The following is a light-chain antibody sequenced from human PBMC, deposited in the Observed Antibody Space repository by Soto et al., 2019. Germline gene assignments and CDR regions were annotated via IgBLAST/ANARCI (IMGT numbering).Light chain of an antibody. CDR2: GAS. V-gene: IGKV3-20*01. Sequence: EIVLTQSPGTLSLSPGEGATLSCRASQSVRSSFLAWYQQKPGQAPSLLIYGASCRATGIPDRFSGGGSGTDFTLTITRLAPDDLAVYYCQQYGSSPTFGGGTKVEIK. CDR1: QSVRSSF. CDR3: QQYGSSPT. J-gene: IGKJ4*02.